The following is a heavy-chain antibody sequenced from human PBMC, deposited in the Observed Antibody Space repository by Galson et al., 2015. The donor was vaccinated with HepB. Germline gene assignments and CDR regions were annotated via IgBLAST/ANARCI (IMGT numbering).Heavy chain of an antibody. V-gene: IGHV3-7*03. CDR2: IKQDGSEK. D-gene: IGHD6-13*01. CDR3: ARDMCSSWYGDWFDP. CDR1: GFTFSSYW. Sequence: SLRLSCAASGFTFSSYWMSWVRQAPGKGLEWVANIKQDGSEKYYVDSVKGRFTISRDNAKNSLYLQMNSLRAEDTAVYYCARDMCSSWYGDWFDPWGQVTLFSVYS. J-gene: IGHJ5*02.